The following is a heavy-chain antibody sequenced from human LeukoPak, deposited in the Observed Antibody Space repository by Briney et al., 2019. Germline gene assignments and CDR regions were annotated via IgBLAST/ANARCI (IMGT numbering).Heavy chain of an antibody. CDR3: ARDSSGYYSPLS. CDR2: IIPIFGTA. CDR1: GGTFSSYA. J-gene: IGHJ4*02. V-gene: IGHV1-69*05. Sequence: SVKVSCKASGGTFSSYAISWVRQAPGQGLEWLGGIIPIFGTANYAQKFQGRVTITTDESTSTAYMELSSLRSEDTAVYYCARDSSGYYSPLSWGQGTLVTVSS. D-gene: IGHD3-22*01.